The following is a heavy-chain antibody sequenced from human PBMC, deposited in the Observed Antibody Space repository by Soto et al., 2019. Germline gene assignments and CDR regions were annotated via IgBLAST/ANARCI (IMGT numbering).Heavy chain of an antibody. CDR2: IYYSGIT. J-gene: IGHJ4*02. V-gene: IGHV4-59*08. CDR1: GGSISNYY. D-gene: IGHD1-26*01. CDR3: ARRWARSFDF. Sequence: QVQLQESGPGLVKPSETLSLTCTVSGGSISNYYWSWIRQPPGKGLEWIGYIYYSGITNYNPSLKIRVPIAVDMSKSLPSRKLSSVTAADTAVYYCARRWARSFDFWGQGTLVTVSS.